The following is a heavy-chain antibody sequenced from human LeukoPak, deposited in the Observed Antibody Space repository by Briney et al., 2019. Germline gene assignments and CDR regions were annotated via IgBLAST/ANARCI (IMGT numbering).Heavy chain of an antibody. J-gene: IGHJ4*02. Sequence: GGPLRLSCAASGFTFSDHYMDWVRQAPGKGLEWVGRTRNKANSYTTEYAASVKGGFTISRDDSKNSLYLQMNSLKTEDTAVYYCARVDILTGLDYWGQGTLVTVSS. V-gene: IGHV3-72*01. D-gene: IGHD3-9*01. CDR3: ARVDILTGLDY. CDR2: TRNKANSYTT. CDR1: GFTFSDHY.